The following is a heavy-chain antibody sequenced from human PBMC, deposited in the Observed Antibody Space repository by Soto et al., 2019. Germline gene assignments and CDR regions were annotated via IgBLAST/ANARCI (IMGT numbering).Heavy chain of an antibody. CDR1: GGSISSYY. J-gene: IGHJ5*02. CDR2: IYYSGST. CDR3: AAGHSSYYDFWSGYFNWFDP. V-gene: IGHV4-59*01. Sequence: SETLSLTCTVSGGSISSYYWSWIRQPPGKGLEWIGCIYYSGSTNYNPSLKSRVTISVDTSKNQFSLKLSSVTAADTAVYYCAAGHSSYYDFWSGYFNWFDPWGQGTLVTVSS. D-gene: IGHD3-3*01.